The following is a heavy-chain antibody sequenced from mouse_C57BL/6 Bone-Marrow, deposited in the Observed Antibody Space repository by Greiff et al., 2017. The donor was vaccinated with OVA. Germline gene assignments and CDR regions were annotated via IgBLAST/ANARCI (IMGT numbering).Heavy chain of an antibody. J-gene: IGHJ1*03. Sequence: EVKLVESGGGLVQPGESLKLSCESNEYEFPSHDMSWVRKTPEKRLELVAAINSDGGSTYYPDTMERRFIITRDNTKKTLYLQMSSLRSEDTALYYCARRGVYDYGVHWYFDVWGTGTTVTVSS. CDR1: EYEFPSHD. CDR3: ARRGVYDYGVHWYFDV. D-gene: IGHD2-4*01. CDR2: INSDGGST. V-gene: IGHV5-2*01.